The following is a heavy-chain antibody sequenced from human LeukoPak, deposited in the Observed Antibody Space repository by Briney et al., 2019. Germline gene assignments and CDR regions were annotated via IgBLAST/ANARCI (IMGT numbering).Heavy chain of an antibody. CDR3: ARDSRSGWGNWFDP. CDR1: GGSISSTIYY. D-gene: IGHD6-19*01. Sequence: SETLSLTCTVSGGSISSTIYYWGWIRQPPGKGLEWIGSIYYRGSTYYNPSLKSRVAISVDTSKNQFSLKLSSVTAADTAVYYCARDSRSGWGNWFDPWGQGTLVTVSS. J-gene: IGHJ5*02. V-gene: IGHV4-39*07. CDR2: IYYRGST.